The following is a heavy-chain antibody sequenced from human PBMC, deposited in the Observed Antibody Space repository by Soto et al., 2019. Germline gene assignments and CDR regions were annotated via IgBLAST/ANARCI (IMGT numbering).Heavy chain of an antibody. Sequence: GGSLRLSWAAPGHIFCCCGVHWVRQAPGKGLEWVAGINLDGSGTSYADSVKGRFTVSRDNAKNQLFLEMNGLGADDTAVYFCARWNYAFDYWGQGALVTVSS. CDR1: GHIFCCCG. D-gene: IGHD1-7*01. J-gene: IGHJ4*02. CDR3: ARWNYAFDY. V-gene: IGHV3-7*01. CDR2: INLDGSGT.